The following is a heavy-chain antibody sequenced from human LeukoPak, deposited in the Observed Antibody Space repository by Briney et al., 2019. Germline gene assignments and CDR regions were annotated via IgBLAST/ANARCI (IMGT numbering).Heavy chain of an antibody. J-gene: IGHJ4*02. CDR3: SATYGDGY. CDR2: IIPIFGTA. V-gene: IGHV1-69*13. D-gene: IGHD4-17*01. Sequence: ASVKVSCKASAGTFSSYAISWVRQAPGQGLEWMGGIIPIFGTANYAQKFQGRVTITADESTSTAYMELSSLRSEDTAVYYRSATYGDGYWGQGTLVTVSS. CDR1: AGTFSSYA.